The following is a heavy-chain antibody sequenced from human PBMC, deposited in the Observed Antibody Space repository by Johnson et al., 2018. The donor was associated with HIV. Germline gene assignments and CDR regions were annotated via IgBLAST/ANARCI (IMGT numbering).Heavy chain of an antibody. V-gene: IGHV3-33*06. D-gene: IGHD2-2*01. J-gene: IGHJ3*02. CDR1: GFTFSSYG. CDR3: AKGVVPAAADAFDI. Sequence: QVQLVESGGGVVQPGRSLRLSCAASGFTFSSYGMHWVRQAPGKGLEWVALIWDDGSNKYYADSVKGRFTISRDNSKNTLYLQMNSLRAEDTAVYYCAKGVVPAAADAFDIWGQGTMVTVSS. CDR2: IWDDGSNK.